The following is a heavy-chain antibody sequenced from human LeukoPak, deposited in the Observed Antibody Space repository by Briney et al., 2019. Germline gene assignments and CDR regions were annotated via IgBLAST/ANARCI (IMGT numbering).Heavy chain of an antibody. CDR2: MDPNSGNT. J-gene: IGHJ6*02. Sequence: ASVTVSCKASGYTFTSYDINWVRQATGQGLEWMGWMDPNSGNTGCAQKFQGRVTMTRTTSRSTAYMELSSLRSEDTALYYCARFSRYCSSTSCYLYGMDVWGQGTTVTVSS. CDR3: ARFSRYCSSTSCYLYGMDV. CDR1: GYTFTSYD. V-gene: IGHV1-8*01. D-gene: IGHD2-2*01.